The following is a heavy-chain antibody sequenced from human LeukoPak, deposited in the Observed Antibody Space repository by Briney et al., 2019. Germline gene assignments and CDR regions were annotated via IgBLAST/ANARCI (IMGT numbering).Heavy chain of an antibody. CDR1: GGSITGYY. CDR2: IYYSGST. J-gene: IGHJ4*02. V-gene: IGHV4-59*01. CDR3: ARGMQQLYHFDS. Sequence: SETLSLTCSVSGGSITGYYWSWIRQPAGKGLEWIGYIYYSGSTNYNPSLKSRVTISVDTSKNQFSLKLSSVTAADTAVYYCARGMQQLYHFDSWGRGTLVTVSS. D-gene: IGHD6-13*01.